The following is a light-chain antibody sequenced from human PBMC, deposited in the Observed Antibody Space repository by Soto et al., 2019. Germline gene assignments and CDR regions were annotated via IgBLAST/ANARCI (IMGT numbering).Light chain of an antibody. CDR3: SLNTTSITYV. CDR2: EVN. J-gene: IGLJ1*01. CDR1: ISDICVYDY. Sequence: SVLSQPTSGSGAPGQSITVSCTVTISDICVYDYVSWYQQHPGKAPKLMIYEVNNRPSGVSNRFSGSKSGNEASLTISALQAEDEVVYYCSLNTTSITYVFGTRSKVTVL. V-gene: IGLV2-14*01.